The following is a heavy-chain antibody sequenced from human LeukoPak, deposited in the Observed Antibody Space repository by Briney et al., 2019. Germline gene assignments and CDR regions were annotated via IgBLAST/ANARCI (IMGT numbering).Heavy chain of an antibody. V-gene: IGHV3-30*03. CDR1: GFRFSSYG. Sequence: GGSLRLSCAASGFRFSSYGMHWVRQAPGKGLEWVAVISYDGSNKYYADSVKGRFTISRDNSKNTLYLQMNSLRAEDTAVYYCARGSSSWYSACDYWGQGTLVTVSS. CDR3: ARGSSSWYSACDY. J-gene: IGHJ4*02. CDR2: ISYDGSNK. D-gene: IGHD6-13*01.